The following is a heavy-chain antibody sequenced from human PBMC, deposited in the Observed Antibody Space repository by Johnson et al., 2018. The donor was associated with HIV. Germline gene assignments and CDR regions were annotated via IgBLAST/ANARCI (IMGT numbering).Heavy chain of an antibody. J-gene: IGHJ3*02. D-gene: IGHD6-13*01. CDR3: ARAFETYSSSWSDAFDI. V-gene: IGHV3-30-3*01. CDR2: ISYDGSNK. Sequence: VQLVESGGGLVQPGGSLRLSCAASGFTLSSYAMHWVRQAPGKGLEWVAVISYDGSNKYYADSVKGRFTISRDNSKNTLYLQMNSLRAEDTALYYCARAFETYSSSWSDAFDIWGQGTMVTVSS. CDR1: GFTLSSYA.